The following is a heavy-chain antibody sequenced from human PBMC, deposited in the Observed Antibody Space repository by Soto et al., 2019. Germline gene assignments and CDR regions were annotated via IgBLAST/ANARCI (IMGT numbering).Heavy chain of an antibody. CDR1: GFTFSSYW. D-gene: IGHD6-13*01. CDR3: ARARAIAAAGISWFDP. CDR2: INSDGSST. V-gene: IGHV3-74*01. Sequence: EVQLVESGGGLVQPGGSLRLSCAASGFTFSSYWMHWVRQAPGKGLVWVSRINSDGSSTSYADSVKGRFTISRDNAKNTLYLQMNSLRAEDTAVYYGARARAIAAAGISWFDPWGQGTLVTVSS. J-gene: IGHJ5*02.